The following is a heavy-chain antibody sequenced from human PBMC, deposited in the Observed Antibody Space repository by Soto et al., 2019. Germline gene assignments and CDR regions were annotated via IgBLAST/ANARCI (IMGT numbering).Heavy chain of an antibody. J-gene: IGHJ6*03. V-gene: IGHV3-7*01. Sequence: PGGSLRLSCAASGFTFSSYWMSWVRQAPGRGLEWVANIKQDGSEKYYVDSVKGRFTISRDNAKNSLYLQMNSLRAEDTAVYYCARDGRFGEFLPSGAYYMDVWGKGTTVTVSS. D-gene: IGHD3-10*01. CDR1: GFTFSSYW. CDR3: ARDGRFGEFLPSGAYYMDV. CDR2: IKQDGSEK.